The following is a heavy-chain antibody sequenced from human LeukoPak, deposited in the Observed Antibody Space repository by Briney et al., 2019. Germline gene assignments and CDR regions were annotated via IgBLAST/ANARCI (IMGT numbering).Heavy chain of an antibody. CDR1: GFTFSTYW. D-gene: IGHD6-6*01. V-gene: IGHV3-7*01. J-gene: IGHJ4*02. CDR3: ARDGVSSSPDFDY. CDR2: IKHDGSEK. Sequence: PGGSLRLSCAASGFTFSTYWMYWVCQAPGKGLEWVANIKHDGSEKYYVDSVKGRFTISRDNAKNSLYLQMNSLRVEDTAVYYCARDGVSSSPDFDYWGQGTLVTVSS.